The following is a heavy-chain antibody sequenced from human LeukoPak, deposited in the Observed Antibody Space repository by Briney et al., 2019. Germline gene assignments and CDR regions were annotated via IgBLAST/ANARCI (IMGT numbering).Heavy chain of an antibody. CDR3: ARLSVRLAGRRRSYYFDY. CDR1: GGSFSGYY. V-gene: IGHV4-34*01. J-gene: IGHJ4*02. Sequence: SETLSLTCAVYGGSFSGYYWSWIRQPPGKGLEWIGEINHSGSTNYNPSLKSRVTISVDTSKNQFSLKLSSVTAADTAVYYCARLSVRLAGRRRSYYFDYWGQGTLVTVSS. D-gene: IGHD6-19*01. CDR2: INHSGST.